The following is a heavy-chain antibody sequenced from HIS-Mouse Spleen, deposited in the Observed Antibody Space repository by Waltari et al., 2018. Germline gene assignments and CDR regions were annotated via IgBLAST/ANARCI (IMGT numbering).Heavy chain of an antibody. CDR2: IYYSGST. Sequence: VQLVESGGGLVKPGGSLRLSCAASVFTFSTAWMRWVRQAPGKGLEWIGYIYYSGSTNYNPSLKSRVTISVDTSKNQFSLKLSSVTAADTAVYYCAREIPYSSSWYDWYFDLWGRGTLVTVSS. CDR1: VFTFSTAW. CDR3: AREIPYSSSWYDWYFDL. D-gene: IGHD6-13*01. J-gene: IGHJ2*01. V-gene: IGHV4-59*12.